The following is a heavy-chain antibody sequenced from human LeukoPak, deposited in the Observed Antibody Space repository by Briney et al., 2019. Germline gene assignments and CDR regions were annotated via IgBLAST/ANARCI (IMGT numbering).Heavy chain of an antibody. CDR3: AREDCTIGAVCSSLLDH. D-gene: IGHD2-8*01. CDR1: GFTFGSPW. V-gene: IGHV3-74*01. CDR2: INSDASTI. J-gene: IGHJ4*02. Sequence: GGSLRLSCAASGFTFGSPWMHWVRQVPGKGLVWVSRINSDASTINYADSVKGRFTISRDNAKNTLYLQMNNLRAEDTAVYYCAREDCTIGAVCSSLLDHWGRGTLVTVSS.